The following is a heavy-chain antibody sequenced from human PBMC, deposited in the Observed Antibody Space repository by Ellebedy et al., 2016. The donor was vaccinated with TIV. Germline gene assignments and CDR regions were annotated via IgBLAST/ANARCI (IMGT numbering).Heavy chain of an antibody. CDR1: GYTFTGYY. CDR3: ARVRRGSSGMDV. CDR2: INPDSGST. J-gene: IGHJ6*02. D-gene: IGHD6-19*01. Sequence: ASVKVSCKASGYTFTGYYMHWVRQAPGQGIEWMGWINPDSGSTKSAQKFQGRVTMTRDTSVNTAYMELSRLESDDTAVYYCARVRRGSSGMDVWGQGTTVTVS. V-gene: IGHV1-2*02.